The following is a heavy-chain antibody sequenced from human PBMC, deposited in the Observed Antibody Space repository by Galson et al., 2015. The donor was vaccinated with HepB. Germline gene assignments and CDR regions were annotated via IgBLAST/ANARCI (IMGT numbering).Heavy chain of an antibody. Sequence: LRLSCAASGFTFSSYGMHWVRQAPGKGLEWVAVIWYDGSNKYYADSVKGRFTISRDNSKNTLYLQMNSLRAEDTAVYYCARKGGCSSTSCWYWYFDLWGRGTLVTVSS. J-gene: IGHJ2*01. CDR3: ARKGGCSSTSCWYWYFDL. D-gene: IGHD2-2*01. V-gene: IGHV3-33*08. CDR2: IWYDGSNK. CDR1: GFTFSSYG.